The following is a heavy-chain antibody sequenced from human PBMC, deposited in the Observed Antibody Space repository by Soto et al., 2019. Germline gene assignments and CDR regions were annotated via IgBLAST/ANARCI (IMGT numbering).Heavy chain of an antibody. D-gene: IGHD4-17*01. Sequence: GASVKVSCKVSGYTLTELSMHWVRQAPGKGLEWMEGFDPEDGETIYAQKFQGRVTMTEDTSTDTAYMELSSLRSEDTAVYYCATGHFFEIHYGDYYYYYYMDVWGKGTTVTVSS. V-gene: IGHV1-24*01. J-gene: IGHJ6*03. CDR2: FDPEDGET. CDR3: ATGHFFEIHYGDYYYYYYMDV. CDR1: GYTLTELS.